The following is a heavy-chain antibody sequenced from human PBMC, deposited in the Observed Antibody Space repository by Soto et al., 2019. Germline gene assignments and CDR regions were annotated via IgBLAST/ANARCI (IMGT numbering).Heavy chain of an antibody. Sequence: EVQLVESGGGLVQPGRSLRLSCAASGFTFDDYAMHWVRQAPGKGLEWVSGISWNSGSIGYADSVKGRFTISRDNAKNSLYLQMNRLRAEDTALYYCAKVMLEVVAATPFAFDIWGQGTMVIVSS. CDR2: ISWNSGSI. CDR1: GFTFDDYA. V-gene: IGHV3-9*01. J-gene: IGHJ3*02. CDR3: AKVMLEVVAATPFAFDI. D-gene: IGHD2-15*01.